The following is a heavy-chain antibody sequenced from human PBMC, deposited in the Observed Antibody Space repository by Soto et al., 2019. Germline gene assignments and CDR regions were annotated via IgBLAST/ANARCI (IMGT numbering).Heavy chain of an antibody. V-gene: IGHV1-8*01. J-gene: IGHJ5*01. CDR1: GYTFRSYG. CDR3: ARAYGAGSFDF. Sequence: QVQLVQSGAEVKKPGASVKVSCTASGYTFRSYGIHWVRQATGQGLEWMGWVNPNTGNTGYAQRFQGRVTMTRDISKSTAYMELSRLTSEDTTIYYCARAYGAGSFDFWGPGTLVSVSS. D-gene: IGHD3-10*01. CDR2: VNPNTGNT.